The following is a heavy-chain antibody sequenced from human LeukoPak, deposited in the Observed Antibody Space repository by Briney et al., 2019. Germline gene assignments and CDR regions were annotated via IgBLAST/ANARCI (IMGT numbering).Heavy chain of an antibody. CDR2: IYYSGST. J-gene: IGHJ4*02. CDR3: ARQWLAGPAIDY. Sequence: PSETLSLTCTVSGGSISSSSYYWGWIRQPPGKGLEWIGSIYYSGSTYYNPSLKSRATISVDTSKNQFSLKLSSVTAADTAVYYCARQWLAGPAIDYWGQGTLVTVSS. CDR1: GGSISSSSYY. V-gene: IGHV4-39*01. D-gene: IGHD6-19*01.